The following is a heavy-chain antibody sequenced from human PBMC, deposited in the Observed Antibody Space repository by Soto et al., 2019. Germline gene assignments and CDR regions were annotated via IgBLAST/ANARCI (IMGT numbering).Heavy chain of an antibody. V-gene: IGHV1-24*01. CDR2: FDPEDAET. CDR1: GYTLTELS. Sequence: QVQLVQSGAEVKKPGASVKVSCKVSGYTLTELSMHWVRQAPGKGHEWMGGFDPEDAETIYAQKFQGRVTMTEDTSTDTAYMELSSLRSEDTAVYYCATGDYDFWSGYYTITNFDYWGQGTLVTVSS. CDR3: ATGDYDFWSGYYTITNFDY. J-gene: IGHJ4*02. D-gene: IGHD3-3*01.